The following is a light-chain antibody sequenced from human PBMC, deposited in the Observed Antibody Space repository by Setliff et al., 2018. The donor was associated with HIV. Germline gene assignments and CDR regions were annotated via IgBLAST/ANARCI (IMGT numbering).Light chain of an antibody. V-gene: IGLV1-40*01. CDR3: QSYDSSLSGYV. CDR1: SSNIGAGYD. J-gene: IGLJ1*01. Sequence: QSVLTQPPSVSGAPGQRVTISCTGSSSNIGAGYDVHWYQQLPGTAPKLLIYGNNNRPSGVPDRISGSKSGTSASLAITGLQAEDEANYYCQSYDSSLSGYVFGTGTKVTV. CDR2: GNN.